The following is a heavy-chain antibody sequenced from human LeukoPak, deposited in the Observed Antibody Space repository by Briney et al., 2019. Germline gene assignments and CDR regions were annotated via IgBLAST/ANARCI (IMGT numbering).Heavy chain of an antibody. CDR3: AREQYSSNWYYYYGMDV. J-gene: IGHJ6*02. V-gene: IGHV3-53*01. CDR1: GFTVSSSY. Sequence: NPGGSLRLSCAASGFTVSSSYMSWVRQAPGKGLEWVSVIYSGGSTYYADSVKGRFTISRDNSKNTLYLQMNSLRAEDTAVYYCAREQYSSNWYYYYGMDVWGQGTTVTVSS. D-gene: IGHD6-13*01. CDR2: IYSGGST.